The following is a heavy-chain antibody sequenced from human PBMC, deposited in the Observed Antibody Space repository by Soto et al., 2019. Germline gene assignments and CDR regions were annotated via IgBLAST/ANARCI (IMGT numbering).Heavy chain of an antibody. V-gene: IGHV3-7*05. Sequence: GGSLRLSCAASGFTFSSYWMSWVRQAPGKGLEWVANIKQDGSEKYYVDSVKGRFTISRDNAKNSLYLQMNSLRAEDTAVYYCARDKGPGTYYYDSSGYHDYWGQGTLVTVSS. D-gene: IGHD3-22*01. CDR1: GFTFSSYW. CDR3: ARDKGPGTYYYDSSGYHDY. CDR2: IKQDGSEK. J-gene: IGHJ4*02.